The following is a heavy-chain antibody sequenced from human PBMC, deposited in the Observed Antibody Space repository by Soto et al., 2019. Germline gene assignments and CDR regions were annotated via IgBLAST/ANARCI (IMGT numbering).Heavy chain of an antibody. J-gene: IGHJ6*02. Sequence: QVQLVQSGAEVKKPGASVKVSCKASGYTFTSYGISWVRQAPGQGLEWMGWIRAYNGNTNYAQKLQGRVTMTTDTSPRTAYMELRSLRSEELVVYYCARDLPTMEVWGQGTTVTVSS. CDR3: ARDLPTMEV. CDR1: GYTFTSYG. V-gene: IGHV1-18*03. CDR2: IRAYNGNT.